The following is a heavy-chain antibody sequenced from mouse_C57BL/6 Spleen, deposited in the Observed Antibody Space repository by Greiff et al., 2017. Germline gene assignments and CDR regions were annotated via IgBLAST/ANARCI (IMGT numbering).Heavy chain of an antibody. CDR3: ARNYGSPAWFAY. CDR2: INPNYGTT. CDR1: GYPFTDFN. J-gene: IGHJ3*01. Sequence: VQLQQPGPELVMPGASVKISCKASGYPFTDFNMHWVKQSNGKSLEWIGVINPNYGTTSYNQKFKGKATLTVDQSSSTAYMQLNSLTSEDSAVYYCARNYGSPAWFAYWGQGTLVTVSA. D-gene: IGHD1-1*01. V-gene: IGHV1-39*01.